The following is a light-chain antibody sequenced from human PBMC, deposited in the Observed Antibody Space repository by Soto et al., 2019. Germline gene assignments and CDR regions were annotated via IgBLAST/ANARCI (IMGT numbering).Light chain of an antibody. V-gene: IGKV1-27*01. Sequence: DIQTTAFPSSRSASLVARVTITCLASQGVSDYLACDQQKPGKVPKLLIYAASTVQSGVTSRFSGSGAGTDVTLAISSLQPEEFATYYCQKFNDYPITFGQGTRLEI. CDR2: AAS. J-gene: IGKJ5*01. CDR1: QGVSDY. CDR3: QKFNDYPIT.